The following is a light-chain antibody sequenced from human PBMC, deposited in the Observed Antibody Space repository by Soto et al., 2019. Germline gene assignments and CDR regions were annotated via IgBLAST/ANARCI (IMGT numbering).Light chain of an antibody. J-gene: IGKJ4*01. CDR2: MGS. CDR3: MQALQGPPT. CDR1: QSLLHRDGYSC. Sequence: IVMTQSPLSLPVTPGESASISCTSSQSLLHRDGYSCLDWYLQKPGQSPQLLIHMGSIRASGVPDRFSGRVSGTDFTLRISRVEAEDGGSYYCMQALQGPPTFGGGTKVEIK. V-gene: IGKV2-28*01.